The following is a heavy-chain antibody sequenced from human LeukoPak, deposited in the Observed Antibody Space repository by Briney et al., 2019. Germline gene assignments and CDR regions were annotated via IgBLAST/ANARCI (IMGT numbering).Heavy chain of an antibody. V-gene: IGHV4-59*01. CDR3: ARATTGYSYGFQH. D-gene: IGHD5-18*01. J-gene: IGHJ1*01. CDR1: GGSISSYY. Sequence: SETLSLTCTVSGGSISSYYWSWIRQPPGKGLEWIGYIYYSGSTNYNPSLKSRVTISVDTSKNQFSLKLNSVTAADTAVYYCARATTGYSYGFQHWGQGTLVTVSS. CDR2: IYYSGST.